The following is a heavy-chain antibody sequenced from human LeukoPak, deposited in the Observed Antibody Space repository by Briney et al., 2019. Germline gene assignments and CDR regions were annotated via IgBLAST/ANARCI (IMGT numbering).Heavy chain of an antibody. J-gene: IGHJ3*02. V-gene: IGHV4-59*08. Sequence: SETLSVTCTVSGGSISSYYWSWIRQPPGKGLEWIGYIYYSGSTNYNPSLKSRVTISVDTSKNQFSLKLSSVTAADTAVYYCARRFAPSRNDAFDIWGQGTMVTVSS. D-gene: IGHD3-10*01. CDR2: IYYSGST. CDR1: GGSISSYY. CDR3: ARRFAPSRNDAFDI.